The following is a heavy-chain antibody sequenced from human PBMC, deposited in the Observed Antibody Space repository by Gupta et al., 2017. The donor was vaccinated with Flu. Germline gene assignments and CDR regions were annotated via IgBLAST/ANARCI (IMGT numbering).Heavy chain of an antibody. J-gene: IGHJ4*02. Sequence: SCKGSGYSFTQYWIGWVRQMPGKGLEWMGIIYPGDSDTRFSPSFQGQVSISVDKSITTAYLQWSSLKAADTAIYYWARWTTWDYFDYWGQGTLVTVSS. V-gene: IGHV5-51*01. CDR1: GYSFTQYW. D-gene: IGHD2/OR15-2a*01. CDR2: IYPGDSDT. CDR3: ARWTTWDYFDY.